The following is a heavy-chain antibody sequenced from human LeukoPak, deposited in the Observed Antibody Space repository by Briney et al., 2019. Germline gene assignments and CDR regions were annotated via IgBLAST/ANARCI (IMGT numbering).Heavy chain of an antibody. CDR2: INPSGGT. D-gene: IGHD3-22*01. Sequence: ASVKVSCKAFGYTFTSYYVHWVRQAPGQGLEWMGIINPSGGTNYAQKFQERVTITRDMSRGTAYMELSSLGSEDTAVYYCVADAYYHDTSDYYSYGFDIWGQGTMVTVSS. J-gene: IGHJ3*02. V-gene: IGHV1-46*01. CDR3: VADAYYHDTSDYYSYGFDI. CDR1: GYTFTSYY.